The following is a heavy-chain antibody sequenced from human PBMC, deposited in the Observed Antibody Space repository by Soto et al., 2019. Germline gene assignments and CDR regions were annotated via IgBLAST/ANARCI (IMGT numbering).Heavy chain of an antibody. J-gene: IGHJ1*01. CDR3: AVISSNWYHSNFHH. CDR1: GITFSSEG. V-gene: IGHV3-23*01. CDR2: VSGSGVST. Sequence: GGTLRLSCVVSGITFSSEGMTWVRQARGRGLEWVSGVSGSGVSTYYADSVKGRFIISRDNSKNTLFLQMNSMRADDTAVYYCAVISSNWYHSNFHHWGQGTLVTVSS. D-gene: IGHD6-13*01.